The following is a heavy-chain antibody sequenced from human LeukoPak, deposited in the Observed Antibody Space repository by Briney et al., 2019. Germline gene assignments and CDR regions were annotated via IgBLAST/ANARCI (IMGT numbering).Heavy chain of an antibody. J-gene: IGHJ4*02. CDR3: ATGSASYYGIDY. D-gene: IGHD1-26*01. CDR2: IKAKTDGGTI. V-gene: IGHV3-15*01. CDR1: GFIFSNAW. Sequence: KPGGSLRLSCAASGFIFSNAWMSWVRQAPGKGLEWVGRIKAKTDGGTINYAAPVKGRFTISRDDSKDTLYLQMNSLKTEDSAVYYCATGSASYYGIDYWGQGTLVTVSS.